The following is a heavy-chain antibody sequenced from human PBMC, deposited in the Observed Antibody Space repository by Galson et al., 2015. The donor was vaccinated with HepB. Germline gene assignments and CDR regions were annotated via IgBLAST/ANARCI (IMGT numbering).Heavy chain of an antibody. CDR2: IKSKTDGGTT. CDR3: TTESSLWFGELYWFDP. J-gene: IGHJ5*02. V-gene: IGHV3-15*01. Sequence: SLRLSCAASGFTFSNAWMSWVRQAPGKGLEWVGRIKSKTDGGTTDYAAPVKGRFTISRDDSKNTLYLQMNSLKTEDTAVYYCTTESSLWFGELYWFDPWGQGTLVTVSS. D-gene: IGHD3-10*01. CDR1: GFTFSNAW.